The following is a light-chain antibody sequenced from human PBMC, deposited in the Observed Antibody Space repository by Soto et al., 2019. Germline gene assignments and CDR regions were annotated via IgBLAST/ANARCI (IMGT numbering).Light chain of an antibody. CDR2: DVN. CDR1: SSDVGGYNL. J-gene: IGLJ1*01. CDR3: SSYKSSSTLPYV. V-gene: IGLV2-14*01. Sequence: QSALTQPASVSGSPGQSITISCTGTSSDVGGYNLVSWYQQYPDKAPKLIIFDVNTRPSGVSNRFAGSKSGNTASLTISGLQAEDEAAYYCSSYKSSSTLPYVFGTGTKLTVL.